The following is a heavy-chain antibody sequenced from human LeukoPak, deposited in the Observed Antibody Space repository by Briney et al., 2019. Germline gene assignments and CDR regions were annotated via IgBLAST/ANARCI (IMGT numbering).Heavy chain of an antibody. J-gene: IGHJ4*02. D-gene: IGHD3-10*01. CDR2: MNPNSGNT. CDR3: ARDLRGHGEGVFDY. Sequence: ASVKVSCKASGYTFTSYDINWVRQATGQGLEWMGWMNPNSGNTGYAQKFQGRVTITRNTSISTAYMELSSLRSEDTAVYYCARDLRGHGEGVFDYWGQGTLVTVSS. CDR1: GYTFTSYD. V-gene: IGHV1-8*03.